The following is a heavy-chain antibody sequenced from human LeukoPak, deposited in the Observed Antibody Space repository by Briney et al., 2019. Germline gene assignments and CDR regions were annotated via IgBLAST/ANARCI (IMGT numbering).Heavy chain of an antibody. CDR1: GFTFSTYE. CDR2: ISSSGTTI. V-gene: IGHV3-48*03. Sequence: GGSLILSCAASGFTFSTYEMNWVRQAPGKGLEWVSYISSSGTTIYYADSVKGRFTISRDNAKNSLYLQMNSLRAEDPAVYYCASWDLERFPWGQGTLVTVSS. CDR3: ASWDLERFP. D-gene: IGHD1-1*01. J-gene: IGHJ5*02.